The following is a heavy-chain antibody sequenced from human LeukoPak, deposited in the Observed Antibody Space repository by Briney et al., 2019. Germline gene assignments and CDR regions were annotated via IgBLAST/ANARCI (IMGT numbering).Heavy chain of an antibody. J-gene: IGHJ4*02. CDR3: ARDKKYQLLATPDY. V-gene: IGHV1-18*01. Sequence: ASVKVSCKASGYIFTSYGISWVRQAPGQGLEWMGWISAYNGNTNYAQKLQGRVTMTTDTSTSTAYMELRSLRSDDTAVYYCARDKKYQLLATPDYWGQGTLVTVSS. D-gene: IGHD2-2*01. CDR2: ISAYNGNT. CDR1: GYIFTSYG.